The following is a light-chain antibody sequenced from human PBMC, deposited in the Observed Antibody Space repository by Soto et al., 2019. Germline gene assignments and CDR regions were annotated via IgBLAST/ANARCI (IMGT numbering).Light chain of an antibody. J-gene: IGLJ1*01. V-gene: IGLV8-61*01. CDR3: ALFMGNGISV. CDR2: STS. CDR1: SGSVSTANN. Sequence: QTVVTKESSLSVSPGGTVTLTCGLISGSVSTANNPNWYQQTPGQAPRTLIYSTSTRSSGVPDRFSGSILGNKAALTITGAQSDDESDYYCALFMGNGISVFGTGTKVTVL.